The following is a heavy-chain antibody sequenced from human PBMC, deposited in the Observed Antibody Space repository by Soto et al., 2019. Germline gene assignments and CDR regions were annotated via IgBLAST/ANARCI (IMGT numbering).Heavy chain of an antibody. J-gene: IGHJ6*02. CDR1: GGSISSGGYY. V-gene: IGHV4-31*03. CDR2: IYYSGST. CDR3: ARERRKTHYDYGMDV. Sequence: SETLSLTCTVSGGSISSGGYYWSWIRQHPGKGLEWIGYIYYSGSTYYNPSLKSRVTRSVDTSKNQFSLKLSSVTAADTAVYYCARERRKTHYDYGMDVWGQGTTVTVSS.